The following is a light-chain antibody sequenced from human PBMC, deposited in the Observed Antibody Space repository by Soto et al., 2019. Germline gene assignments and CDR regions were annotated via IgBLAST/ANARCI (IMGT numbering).Light chain of an antibody. CDR3: QQYMSYS. CDR1: QSISNW. J-gene: IGKJ1*01. V-gene: IGKV1-5*03. Sequence: DIQMTQSTSPLSASVGDRVVITCRASQSISNWLAWYQQKPGRLPRLLIYQASTLESGVPSRFSGSGSGTEFTLTISSLQPDDFATYYCQQYMSYSFGQGANVDIK. CDR2: QAS.